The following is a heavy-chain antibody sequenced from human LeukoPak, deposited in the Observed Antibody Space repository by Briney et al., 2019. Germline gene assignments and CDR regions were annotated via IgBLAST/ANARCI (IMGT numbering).Heavy chain of an antibody. V-gene: IGHV3-64D*06. CDR1: GFTFSSYA. Sequence: GGSLRLSCSASGFTFSSYAMLWVRQAPGKGLEYVSAISSNGSSTYHADSVKGRFTISRDNSKNTLYLQMSSLRAEDTAVYYCVKGSTYDSSGYYESDAFDIWGQGTMVTVSS. D-gene: IGHD3-22*01. CDR3: VKGSTYDSSGYYESDAFDI. CDR2: ISSNGSST. J-gene: IGHJ3*02.